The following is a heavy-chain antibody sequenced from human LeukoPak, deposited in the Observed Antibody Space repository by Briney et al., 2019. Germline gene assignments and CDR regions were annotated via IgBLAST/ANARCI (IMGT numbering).Heavy chain of an antibody. CDR3: AKGLGGSCHSGLDH. J-gene: IGHJ4*02. D-gene: IGHD2-15*01. CDR1: GFTFSSYA. Sequence: GGSLRLSCAASGFTFSSYAMSWVRQAPGKGLEWVSVISGSDDTTYYADSVKDRITISRDNSKNTLYVQMNSLRAEDTAVYYCAKGLGGSCHSGLDHWGQGTLVTVSS. CDR2: ISGSDDTT. V-gene: IGHV3-23*01.